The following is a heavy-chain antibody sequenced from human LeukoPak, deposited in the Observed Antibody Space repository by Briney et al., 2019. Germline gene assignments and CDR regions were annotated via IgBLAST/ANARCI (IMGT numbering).Heavy chain of an antibody. CDR3: ARALRRARDYFDP. J-gene: IGHJ5*02. Sequence: KASETLSLTCTVSGGSISSGGYYWSWIRQHPGKGLEWIGYIYYSGSTYYNPSLKSRVTISVDTSKNQFSLKLSSVTAADTAVYYCARALRRARDYFDPWGQGTLVTVSS. CDR1: GGSISSGGYY. D-gene: IGHD4-17*01. V-gene: IGHV4-31*03. CDR2: IYYSGST.